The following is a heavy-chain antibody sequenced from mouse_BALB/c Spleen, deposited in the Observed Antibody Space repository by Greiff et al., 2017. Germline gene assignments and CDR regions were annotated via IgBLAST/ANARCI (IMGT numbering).Heavy chain of an antibody. J-gene: IGHJ4*01. CDR3: ARVRYYYGSSYGSDAMDY. CDR2: ISSGGST. D-gene: IGHD1-1*01. CDR1: GFTFSSYA. Sequence: DVKLQESGGGLVKPGGSLKLSCAASGFTFSSYAMSWVRQTPEKRLEWVASISSGGSTYYPDSVKGRFTISRDNARNILYLQMSSLRSEDTAMYYCARVRYYYGSSYGSDAMDYWGQGTSVTVSS. V-gene: IGHV5-6-5*01.